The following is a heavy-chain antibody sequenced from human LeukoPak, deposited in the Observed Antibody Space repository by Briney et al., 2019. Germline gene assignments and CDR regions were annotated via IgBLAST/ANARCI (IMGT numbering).Heavy chain of an antibody. CDR1: GYSFTSYW. D-gene: IGHD3-9*01. CDR3: ARLTNYDILTGYYAGLYYFDY. CDR2: IYPGDSDT. J-gene: IGHJ4*02. V-gene: IGHV5-51*01. Sequence: GESLKISCKGSGYSFTSYWIGWVRQMPGKGLEWMGTIYPGDSDTTYSPSFQGQVTISADKSISTAYLQWSSLKASDTAMYYCARLTNYDILTGYYAGLYYFDYWGQGTLVTVSS.